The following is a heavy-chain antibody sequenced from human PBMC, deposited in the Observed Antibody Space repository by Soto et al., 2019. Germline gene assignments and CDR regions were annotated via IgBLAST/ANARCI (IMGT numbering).Heavy chain of an antibody. CDR2: MNPNSGNT. Sequence: QVQLVQSGAEVKKPRASVKVSCKASGYTFTSYDINWVRQATGQGLEWMGWMNPNSGNTGYAQKFQGRVTMTRNTSISTAYMELRSLRSEDTAVYYWARGTCMYTPPLRYWGQGTLVTVSS. J-gene: IGHJ4*02. D-gene: IGHD2-8*01. CDR1: GYTFTSYD. CDR3: ARGTCMYTPPLRY. V-gene: IGHV1-8*01.